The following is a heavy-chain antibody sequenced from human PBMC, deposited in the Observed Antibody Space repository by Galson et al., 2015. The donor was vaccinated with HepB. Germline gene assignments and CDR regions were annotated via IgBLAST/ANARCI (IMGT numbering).Heavy chain of an antibody. Sequence: PALVKPTQTLTLTCTFSGFSLSTNGVGVGWIRQPPGKALEWLALIYWNDDKRYSPSLKSRLTITKDTSKNQVVLTMTNVDPVDTATYYCAHRPYESSSWYYFDYWGQGTLVTVSS. D-gene: IGHD6-13*01. CDR3: AHRPYESSSWYYFDY. CDR1: GFSLSTNGVG. J-gene: IGHJ4*02. V-gene: IGHV2-5*01. CDR2: IYWNDDK.